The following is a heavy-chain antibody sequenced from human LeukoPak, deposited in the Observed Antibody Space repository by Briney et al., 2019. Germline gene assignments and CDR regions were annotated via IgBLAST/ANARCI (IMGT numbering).Heavy chain of an antibody. CDR3: ARVEYSSSLVTLDV. J-gene: IGHJ6*02. D-gene: IGHD6-13*01. Sequence: GGSLRLSCAASGFTFGTYSMNWVRQAPGKGLEWVSYISSIGSTIYYPDSVKGRFTISRDNAKNSLYLQMSSLRAEDTAVYYCARVEYSSSLVTLDVWGQGTTVTVSS. CDR1: GFTFGTYS. CDR2: ISSIGSTI. V-gene: IGHV3-48*04.